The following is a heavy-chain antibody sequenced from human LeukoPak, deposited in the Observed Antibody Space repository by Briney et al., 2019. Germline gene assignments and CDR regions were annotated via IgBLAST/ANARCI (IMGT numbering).Heavy chain of an antibody. V-gene: IGHV4-39*01. J-gene: IGHJ3*02. Sequence: SQSLSPTCNVSGASIGGNSSCCDWLRQPPGNGLEWFATIYYNGNTFYNPSLKSRVAISIDMSKSLFSLHLSSVTAADTAIYYCARLTALAGHRGAFDIWGPGTMVTVSS. CDR2: IYYNGNT. D-gene: IGHD6-19*01. CDR3: ARLTALAGHRGAFDI. CDR1: GASIGGNSSC.